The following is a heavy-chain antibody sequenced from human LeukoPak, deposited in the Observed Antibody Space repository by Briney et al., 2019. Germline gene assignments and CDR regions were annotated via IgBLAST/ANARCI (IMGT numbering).Heavy chain of an antibody. Sequence: GGSLRLSCAASGFTFSSYAMSWVRQAPWKGLEWVSAITGSGDSTYYADSVKGRFTISRDNSKNTLYLQMNSLRADDTAVYYCAKHKYTSSGYYIDYWGQGTRVTVSS. CDR1: GFTFSSYA. J-gene: IGHJ4*02. V-gene: IGHV3-23*01. CDR3: AKHKYTSSGYYIDY. CDR2: ITGSGDST. D-gene: IGHD6-13*01.